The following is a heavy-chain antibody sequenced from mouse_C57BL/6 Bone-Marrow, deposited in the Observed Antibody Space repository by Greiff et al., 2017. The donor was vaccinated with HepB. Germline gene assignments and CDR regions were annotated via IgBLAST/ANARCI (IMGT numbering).Heavy chain of an antibody. D-gene: IGHD3-2*02. CDR1: GYTFTSYW. J-gene: IGHJ4*01. CDR3: ARRGSSGYYAMDY. CDR2: IDPSDSYT. Sequence: QVQLQQPGAELVMPGASVKLSCKASGYTFTSYWMHWVKQRPGQGLEWIGEIDPSDSYTNYNQKFKGKSTLTVDKSSSTAYMQLSSLTSEDSAVYYCARRGSSGYYAMDYWGQGTSVTVSS. V-gene: IGHV1-69*01.